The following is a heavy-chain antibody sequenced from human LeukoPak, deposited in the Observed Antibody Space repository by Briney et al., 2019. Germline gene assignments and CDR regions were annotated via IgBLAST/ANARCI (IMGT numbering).Heavy chain of an antibody. J-gene: IGHJ3*02. Sequence: PSQTLSLTCAVSGGSISSGGYSWSWIRQPPGKGLEWIGYIYHSGSTYYNPSLKSRVTISVDRSKNQFSLKLSSMTAADTAVYYCARVSVTEVASDIWGQGTMVTVSS. CDR2: IYHSGST. CDR1: GGSISSGGYS. V-gene: IGHV4-30-2*01. D-gene: IGHD4-17*01. CDR3: ARVSVTEVASDI.